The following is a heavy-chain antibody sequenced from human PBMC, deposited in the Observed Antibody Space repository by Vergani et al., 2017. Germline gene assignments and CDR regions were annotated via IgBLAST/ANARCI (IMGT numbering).Heavy chain of an antibody. CDR2: IYYSGST. V-gene: IGHV4-39*07. J-gene: IGHJ3*02. Sequence: QLQLQESGPGLVKPSETLSLTCTVSGGSISSSSYYLGWIRQPPGKGLEWIGSIYYSGSTYYNPSLKSRVTISVDTSKNQFSLKLSSVTAADTAVYYCARNVWFGSRVPFDIWGQGTMVTVSS. D-gene: IGHD3-10*01. CDR3: ARNVWFGSRVPFDI. CDR1: GGSISSSSYY.